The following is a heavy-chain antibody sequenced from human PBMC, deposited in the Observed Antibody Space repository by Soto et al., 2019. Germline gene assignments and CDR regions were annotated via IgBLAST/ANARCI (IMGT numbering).Heavy chain of an antibody. CDR2: IXAXXXKX. D-gene: IGHD3-3*01. J-gene: IGHJ5*02. V-gene: IGHV1-18*01. Sequence: ASVKVSCKTSGYTFNTYGINLVRQAPGQGPELMGXIXAXXXKXTXAXKXXXXVTLTTDTSTSTAYMELRRLRSDDTAIYYCAGDPHEFWTSYWFDPWGQGTPVTVSS. CDR3: AGDPHEFWTSYWFDP. CDR1: GYTFNTYG.